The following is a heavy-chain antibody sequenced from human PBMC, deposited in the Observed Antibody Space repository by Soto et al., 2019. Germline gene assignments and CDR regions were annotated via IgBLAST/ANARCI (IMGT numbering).Heavy chain of an antibody. CDR2: INPSGGST. D-gene: IGHD3-22*01. Sequence: QVQLVQSGAEVKKPGASVKVSCKASGYTFTSYYMHWVRQAPGQGLEWMGIINPSGGSTSYAQKFQGRVTRTRDTSTSTVYMELSSLRSEDTAVYYCASWGNYYDSSGYYAHFDYWGQGTLVTVSS. J-gene: IGHJ4*02. CDR3: ASWGNYYDSSGYYAHFDY. CDR1: GYTFTSYY. V-gene: IGHV1-46*01.